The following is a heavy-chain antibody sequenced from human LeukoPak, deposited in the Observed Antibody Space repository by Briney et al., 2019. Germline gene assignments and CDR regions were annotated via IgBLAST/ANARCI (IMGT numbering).Heavy chain of an antibody. D-gene: IGHD3-22*01. CDR1: GFTVSSNY. V-gene: IGHV3-53*05. CDR2: IYSGGST. J-gene: IGHJ4*02. CDR3: AKVSTMYYYDSSGYLDY. Sequence: GGSLRLSCAASGFTVSSNYMSWVRQAPGKGLEWVSVIYSGGSTYYVDSVKGRFTISRDNSKNTLYLQMNSLRAEDTAVYYCAKVSTMYYYDSSGYLDYWGQGTLVTVSS.